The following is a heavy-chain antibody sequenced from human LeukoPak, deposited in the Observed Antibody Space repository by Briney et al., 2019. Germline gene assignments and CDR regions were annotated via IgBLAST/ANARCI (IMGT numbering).Heavy chain of an antibody. CDR3: AKDVRLYPYSSSCYDY. V-gene: IGHV3-9*01. J-gene: IGHJ4*02. CDR2: ISLNSGRI. Sequence: GGSLRLSCAASGFTFDDYAMHWVRQAPGKGLEWVSGISLNSGRIDYADSVKGRFTISRDNAKNSLYLQMNSLRAEDTALYYCAKDVRLYPYSSSCYDYWGQGTLVTVSS. CDR1: GFTFDDYA. D-gene: IGHD6-13*01.